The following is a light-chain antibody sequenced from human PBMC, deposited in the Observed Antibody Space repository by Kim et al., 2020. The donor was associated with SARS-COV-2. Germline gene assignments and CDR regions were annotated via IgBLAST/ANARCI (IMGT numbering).Light chain of an antibody. CDR1: QGIRSA. V-gene: IGKV1-13*02. J-gene: IGKJ5*01. CDR3: QQFNSNPRT. Sequence: AIQLTQSPSSLSASVGDRVTITCRASQGIRSALAWYQQKPGKAPKLLIYGASSLETGVPSTFSGSGSGTDFTLTISSLQPEDFATYYCQQFNSNPRTFGQGTRLEIK. CDR2: GAS.